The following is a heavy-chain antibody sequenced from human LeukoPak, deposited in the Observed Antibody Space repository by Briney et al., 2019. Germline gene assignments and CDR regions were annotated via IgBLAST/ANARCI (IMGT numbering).Heavy chain of an antibody. CDR1: DDSISSPYY. CDR3: ARVVGGTGGYYFDY. V-gene: IGHV4-30-2*01. J-gene: IGHJ4*02. CDR2: IYHSGST. D-gene: IGHD1-26*01. Sequence: SQTLSLTCTVSDDSISSPYYRSWIRQPPGTGLEWIGYIYHSGSTYYNPSLKSRVTISVDRSKNQFSLKLSSVTAADTAVYYCARVVGGTGGYYFDYWGQGTLVTVSS.